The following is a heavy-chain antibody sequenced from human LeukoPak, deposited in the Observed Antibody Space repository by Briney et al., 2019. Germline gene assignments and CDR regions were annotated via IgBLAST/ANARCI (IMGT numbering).Heavy chain of an antibody. CDR1: GYTFTGYY. V-gene: IGHV1-2*02. D-gene: IGHD3-9*01. J-gene: IGHJ4*02. CDR2: INPNSGGT. Sequence: VVSVKVSCKASGYTFTGYYMHWVRQAPGQGLEWMGWINPNSGGTNYAQKFQGRVTMTRDTSISTAYMELSRLRSDDTAVYHCARDWTIDDIYYFDYWGQGTLVTVSS. CDR3: ARDWTIDDIYYFDY.